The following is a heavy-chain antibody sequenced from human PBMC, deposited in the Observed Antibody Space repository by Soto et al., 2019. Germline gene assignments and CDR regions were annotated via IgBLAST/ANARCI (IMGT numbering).Heavy chain of an antibody. CDR2: IYYSGST. CDR3: ARVSYGAYRALIDY. CDR1: GGSISSGGYY. D-gene: IGHD4-17*01. V-gene: IGHV4-31*03. Sequence: SETLSLTCTFSGGSISSGGYYWSWIRQHPGKGLEWIGYIYYSGSTYYNPSLKSRVTISVDTSKNQFSLKLSSVTAADTAVYYRARVSYGAYRALIDYWGQGTLVTVSS. J-gene: IGHJ4*02.